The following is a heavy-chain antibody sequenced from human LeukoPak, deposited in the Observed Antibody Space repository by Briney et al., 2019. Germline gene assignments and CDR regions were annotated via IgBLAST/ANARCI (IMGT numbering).Heavy chain of an antibody. V-gene: IGHV4-28*01. CDR1: GYSISSSNW. CDR2: IYYSGST. CDR3: ARRDSGYVAFDC. J-gene: IGHJ4*02. D-gene: IGHD5-12*01. Sequence: PSDTLSLTCAVSGYSISSSNWWGWIRQPPGKGLEWIGYIYYSGSTYYNPSLKSRVTMSVGTSKNQFSLKLGSVTALDTAVYYCARRDSGYVAFDCWGQGTLVTVSS.